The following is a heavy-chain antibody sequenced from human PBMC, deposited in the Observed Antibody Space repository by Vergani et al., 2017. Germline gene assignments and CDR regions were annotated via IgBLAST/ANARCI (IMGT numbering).Heavy chain of an antibody. CDR3: ARNPXCGGDCYSDAFDI. Sequence: QVQLQESGPGLVKPSETLALTCTVSGGSISSYYWSWIRQPPGKGLECIGYIYYSGSTNYNPSLKSRVTISVDTSKNQFSLKLSSVTAADTAVYYCARNPXCGGDCYSDAFDIWGQGTMVTVSS. CDR1: GGSISSYY. D-gene: IGHD2-21*02. J-gene: IGHJ3*02. V-gene: IGHV4-59*01. CDR2: IYYSGST.